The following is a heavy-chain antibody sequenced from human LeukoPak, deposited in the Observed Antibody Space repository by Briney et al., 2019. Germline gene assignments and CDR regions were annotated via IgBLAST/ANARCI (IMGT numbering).Heavy chain of an antibody. V-gene: IGHV3-21*01. CDR2: ISSSSSYI. Sequence: GGSLRLSCAASGFTFSSYSMNWVRQAPGKGLEWVSSISSSSSYIYYADSVKGRFTISRDNAKNSLNLQMNSLRAEDTAVYYCARGGGYYSSSPLDYWGQGTLVTVSS. CDR3: ARGGGYYSSSPLDY. CDR1: GFTFSSYS. D-gene: IGHD6-13*01. J-gene: IGHJ4*02.